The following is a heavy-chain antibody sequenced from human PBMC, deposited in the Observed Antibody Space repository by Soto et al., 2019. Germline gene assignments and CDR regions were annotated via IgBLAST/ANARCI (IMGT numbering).Heavy chain of an antibody. CDR2: IRSKANGYAT. D-gene: IGHD1-26*01. Sequence: PGGSLRLSCAASGFPFSGPIIHWVRQASGKGLEWVGRIRSKANGYATAYGGSVKGRFTITRDDSQNTAYLQMDSLKTEDTAVYYCTRNLGAKYGFDVWGQGTTVTVSS. V-gene: IGHV3-73*01. CDR1: GFPFSGPI. J-gene: IGHJ6*02. CDR3: TRNLGAKYGFDV.